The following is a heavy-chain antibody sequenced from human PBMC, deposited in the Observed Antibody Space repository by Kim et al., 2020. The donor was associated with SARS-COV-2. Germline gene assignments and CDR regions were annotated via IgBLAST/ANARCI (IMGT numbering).Heavy chain of an antibody. CDR3: ARAPMTFYGLYYYGMDV. Sequence: ASVKVSCKASGYTFTSYGISWVRQAPGQGLEWMGWISAYNGNTNYAQKLQGRVTMTTDTSTSTAYMELRSLRSDDTAVYYCARAPMTFYGLYYYGMDVWGQGTTVTVSS. CDR2: ISAYNGNT. D-gene: IGHD3-10*01. V-gene: IGHV1-18*01. J-gene: IGHJ6*02. CDR1: GYTFTSYG.